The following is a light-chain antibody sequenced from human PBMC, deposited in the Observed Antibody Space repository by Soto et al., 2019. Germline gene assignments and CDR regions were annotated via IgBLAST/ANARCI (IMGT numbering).Light chain of an antibody. CDR2: EGS. CDR1: NSDVGSYNL. CDR3: CSYAGSSTPYV. Sequence: SLPTPPASVRGSPGQSITISCTGTNSDVGSYNLVSWYQQHPGKAPKLMIYEGSKRPSGVSNRFYGSKSGNKASLTISGLQAEDEADYYCCSYAGSSTPYVFGTGTKVTV. V-gene: IGLV2-23*01. J-gene: IGLJ1*01.